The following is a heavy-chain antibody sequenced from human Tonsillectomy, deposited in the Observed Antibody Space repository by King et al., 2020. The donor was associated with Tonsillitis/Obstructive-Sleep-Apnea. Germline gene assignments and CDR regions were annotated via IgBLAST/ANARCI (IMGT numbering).Heavy chain of an antibody. J-gene: IGHJ3*02. CDR3: LRGGSYFPPPAFDI. CDR2: IRSKAYGGTT. D-gene: IGHD1-26*01. Sequence: VQLVESGGGLVQPGRSLRLSCTASGFTFGDYAMSWVRQAPGKGLEWVGFIRSKAYGGTTEYAASVKGRFTISRDDSKSIAYLQMNSLKTEDTAVYYCLRGGSYFPPPAFDIWGQGTMVTVSS. V-gene: IGHV3-49*04. CDR1: GFTFGDYA.